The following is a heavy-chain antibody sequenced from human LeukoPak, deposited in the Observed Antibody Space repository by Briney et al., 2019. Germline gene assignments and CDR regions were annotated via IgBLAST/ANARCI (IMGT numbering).Heavy chain of an antibody. Sequence: ASVKVSCKASGYTFTSYYMHWVRQAPGQGLEWMGIINPSGGSTSYAQKFQGRVTMTRDTSTSTVYMELSSLRSEDTAVHYCARVAMVRRTQVFYYYYGMDVWGQGTTVTVSS. V-gene: IGHV1-46*01. CDR1: GYTFTSYY. CDR2: INPSGGST. CDR3: ARVAMVRRTQVFYYYYGMDV. D-gene: IGHD3-10*01. J-gene: IGHJ6*02.